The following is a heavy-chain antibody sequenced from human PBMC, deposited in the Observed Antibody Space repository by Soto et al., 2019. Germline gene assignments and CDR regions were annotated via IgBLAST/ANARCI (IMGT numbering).Heavy chain of an antibody. V-gene: IGHV1-24*01. CDR3: ATRGWNSSSWYRLDP. D-gene: IGHD6-13*01. CDR1: GYTLTELS. Sequence: ASVKVSCKVSGYTLTELSIHWVRQAPGKGLEWMGGFDPEDGETIYAQKFQGRVTMTEDTSTDTAYMELSSLRSEDTAVYYCATRGWNSSSWYRLDPWGQGPLATASS. J-gene: IGHJ5*02. CDR2: FDPEDGET.